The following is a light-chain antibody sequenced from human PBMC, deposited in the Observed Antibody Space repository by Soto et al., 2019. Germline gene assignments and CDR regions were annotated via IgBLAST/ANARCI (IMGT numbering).Light chain of an antibody. V-gene: IGKV1-5*01. Sequence: DIQMTPSPSPLSASVWDRVTITCRASQRISHWLAWYQQKPGKAPKLLIYDASTLESGVPSRFNGSGSGTEFTLTISSLQPDDFATYYCQQYNNYSPTFGQGTKVDIK. J-gene: IGKJ1*01. CDR2: DAS. CDR3: QQYNNYSPT. CDR1: QRISHW.